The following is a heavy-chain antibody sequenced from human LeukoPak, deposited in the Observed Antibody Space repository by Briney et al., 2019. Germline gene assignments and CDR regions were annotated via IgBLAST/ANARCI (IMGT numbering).Heavy chain of an antibody. CDR1: GYSFTSYW. Sequence: GESLKISCKGSGYSFTSYWIGWVRQMPGKGLEWMGIIYPGDSDTRYSPSFQGQVTISADKSISTAYLQWSSLKASDTAMYYCATDSRYPRRYSSGWYNAFDIWGRGTMVTVSS. D-gene: IGHD6-19*01. J-gene: IGHJ3*02. V-gene: IGHV5-51*01. CDR2: IYPGDSDT. CDR3: ATDSRYPRRYSSGWYNAFDI.